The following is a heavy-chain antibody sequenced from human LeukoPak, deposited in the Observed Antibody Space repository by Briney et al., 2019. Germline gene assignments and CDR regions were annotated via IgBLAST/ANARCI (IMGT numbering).Heavy chain of an antibody. CDR1: GFTFSSYW. CDR2: IKQDGSEK. J-gene: IGHJ3*02. V-gene: IGHV3-7*01. Sequence: GGSLRLSCAASGFTFSSYWMSWVRQAPGKGPEWVANIKQDGSEKYYVDSVKGRFTISRDNAKNSLYLQMNSLRAEDTAVYYCARDPNSDAFDIWGQGTMVTVSS. CDR3: ARDPNSDAFDI. D-gene: IGHD4-23*01.